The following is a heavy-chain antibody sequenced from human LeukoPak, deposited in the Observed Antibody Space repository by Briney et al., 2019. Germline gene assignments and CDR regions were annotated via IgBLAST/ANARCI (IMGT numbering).Heavy chain of an antibody. CDR1: GFTFSDYY. D-gene: IGHD3-22*01. CDR3: ARDGDYYDSSGSYAFDI. CDR2: ISSSGRTI. Sequence: GGSLRLSCAASGFTFSDYYMTWIRQAPGKGLEWLSYISSSGRTIYYADSVKGRFTISRDNAKNSLYLQMNSLRAEDTAVYYCARDGDYYDSSGSYAFDIWGQGTMVTVSS. V-gene: IGHV3-11*04. J-gene: IGHJ3*02.